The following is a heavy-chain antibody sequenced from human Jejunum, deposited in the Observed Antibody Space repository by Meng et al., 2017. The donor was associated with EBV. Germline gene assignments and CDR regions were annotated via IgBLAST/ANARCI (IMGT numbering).Heavy chain of an antibody. CDR1: GGSVSSGTYY. CDR3: ARNWNF. J-gene: IGHJ4*02. V-gene: IGHV4-61*01. D-gene: IGHD1-1*01. Sequence: QVQLQESGPGLVQPSETLSLTCTVSGGSVSSGTYYWTWIRQPPGKGLEWIGYIYNSGSTNYNPSLKSRVTISLDTSKNQFSLKLSSVTAADTAMYYCARNWNFWGQGTLVTVSS. CDR2: IYNSGST.